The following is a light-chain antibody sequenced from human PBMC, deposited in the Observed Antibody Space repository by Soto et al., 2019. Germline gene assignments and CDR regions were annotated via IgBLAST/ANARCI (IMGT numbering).Light chain of an antibody. CDR3: SSYTSGRDVYV. J-gene: IGLJ1*01. CDR1: SSDVGSYHY. V-gene: IGLV2-14*01. CDR2: EVS. Sequence: QYALTQPASVCGSPGQSITISCTRTSSDVGSYHYVSWFQQHPGKAPKLIIFEVSDRPSGVSTRFSGSKSGDTASLTISGLQADDEADYYCSSYTSGRDVYVFGGGTKVTV.